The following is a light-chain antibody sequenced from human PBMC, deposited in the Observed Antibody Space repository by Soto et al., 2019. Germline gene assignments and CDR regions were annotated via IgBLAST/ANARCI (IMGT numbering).Light chain of an antibody. CDR1: QSVSSY. J-gene: IGKJ4*01. CDR2: DAS. V-gene: IGKV3-11*01. CDR3: QQRSNWPST. Sequence: EIVLTRSPATLSLSPGEGATLSCRASQSVSSYLAWYQQKPGQAPRLLIYDASIRATGIPARFSGSGSGTDFTLTISSLEPEDFAVYYCQQRSNWPSTFGGGTKVDIK.